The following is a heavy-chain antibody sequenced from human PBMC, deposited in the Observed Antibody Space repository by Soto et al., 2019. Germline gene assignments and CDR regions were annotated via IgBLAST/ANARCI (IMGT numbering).Heavy chain of an antibody. J-gene: IGHJ4*02. V-gene: IGHV3-48*02. D-gene: IGHD5-12*01. Sequence: PGGSLRLSCVASGFTFSSYSMNWVRQAPGQGLEWVSYISSSSNVIYYADSVKGRFTISRDNAKNSLYLQMNSLRDEDTAVYYCATSVGASGYEFYWGQGTLVTVPQ. CDR3: ATSVGASGYEFY. CDR2: ISSSSNVI. CDR1: GFTFSSYS.